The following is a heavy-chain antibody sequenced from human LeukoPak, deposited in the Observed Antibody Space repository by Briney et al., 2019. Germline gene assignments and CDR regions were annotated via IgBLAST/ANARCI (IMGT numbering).Heavy chain of an antibody. V-gene: IGHV4-39*07. Sequence: SETLSLTCTVSGGSISINSYYWAWIRQPPGKGLEWIGSIYYTGTTYYNPSLKNRVTISVDTSNNQFSLRLASVTAADTAVYYCARDRGYYGSGSYPLFDYWGQGTLVTVSS. CDR1: GGSISINSYY. D-gene: IGHD3-10*01. J-gene: IGHJ4*02. CDR2: IYYTGTT. CDR3: ARDRGYYGSGSYPLFDY.